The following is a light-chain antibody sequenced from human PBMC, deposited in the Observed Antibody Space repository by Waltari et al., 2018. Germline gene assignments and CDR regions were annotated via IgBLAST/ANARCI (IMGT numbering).Light chain of an antibody. CDR2: DAS. CDR1: QSISSN. V-gene: IGKV3-15*01. Sequence: EVVMTQSPATLFVSPGEGATLPCRASQSISSNLAWYQPKPGRAPRLLIYDASTRATGIPARFSGSGSGTEFTLIISSLQSEDFAVYYCQQYDNWPPWTFGQGTKVEIK. J-gene: IGKJ1*01. CDR3: QQYDNWPPWT.